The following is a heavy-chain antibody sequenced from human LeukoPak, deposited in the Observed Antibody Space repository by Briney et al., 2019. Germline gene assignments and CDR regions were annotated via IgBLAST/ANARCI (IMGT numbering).Heavy chain of an antibody. V-gene: IGHV4-31*03. J-gene: IGHJ2*01. CDR1: GGSISSGASD. CDR3: ARAARQGFTMIVVPFFYFDL. D-gene: IGHD3-22*01. CDR2: INHSGST. Sequence: SETLSLTCTVSGGSISSGASDWGWIRQPPKRGLEWVGYINHSGSTYYNPSLGSRVTMSVDTSKNQFSLKLSSVTAADSAVYYCARAARQGFTMIVVPFFYFDLWGRGTLVTVSS.